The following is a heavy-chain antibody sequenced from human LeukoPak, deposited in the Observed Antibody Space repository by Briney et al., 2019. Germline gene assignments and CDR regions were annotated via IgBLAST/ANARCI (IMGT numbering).Heavy chain of an antibody. CDR2: IYYSGST. Sequence: AETLSLTCTVSSGSISSYYWRWIRQPPGKGLEWVGYIYYSGSTNYNPSLKSRVAILVVTTKNQFSLMLRSVTAADAAVYYCARVIRDCSGGSCLGYYFDYWGKGTMVTVSS. CDR3: ARVIRDCSGGSCLGYYFDY. CDR1: SGSISSYY. V-gene: IGHV4-59*01. D-gene: IGHD2-15*01. J-gene: IGHJ4*02.